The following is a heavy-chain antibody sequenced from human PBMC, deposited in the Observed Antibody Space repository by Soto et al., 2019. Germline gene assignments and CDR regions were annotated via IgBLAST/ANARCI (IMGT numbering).Heavy chain of an antibody. V-gene: IGHV1-69*01. J-gene: IGHJ3*02. CDR3: AIDLQYYYDSSGYYSRENAFDI. Sequence: VKVSCKASGGTFSSYAISWVRQAPGQGLEWMGGIIPIFGTANYAQKFQGRVTITADESTSTAYMELSSLRSEDTAVYYCAIDLQYYYDSSGYYSRENAFDIWGQGTMVTVSS. CDR2: IIPIFGTA. CDR1: GGTFSSYA. D-gene: IGHD3-22*01.